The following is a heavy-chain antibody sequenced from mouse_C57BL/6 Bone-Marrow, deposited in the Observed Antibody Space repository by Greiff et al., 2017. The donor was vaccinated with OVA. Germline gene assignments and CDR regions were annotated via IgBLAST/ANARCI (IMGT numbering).Heavy chain of an antibody. D-gene: IGHD2-5*01. CDR3: TRGSSNYYAMDY. V-gene: IGHV1-15*01. CDR2: IDPETGGT. CDR1: GYTFTDYE. J-gene: IGHJ4*01. Sequence: QVQLQQSGAELVRPGASVTLSCKASGYTFTDYEMHWVKQPPVHGLEWIGAIDPETGGTAYNQKFKGKAILTADKSSSTAYMELRSLTSEDSAVYYCTRGSSNYYAMDYWGQGTSVTVSS.